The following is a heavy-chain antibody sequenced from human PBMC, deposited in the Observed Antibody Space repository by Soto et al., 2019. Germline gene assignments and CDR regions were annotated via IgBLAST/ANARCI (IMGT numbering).Heavy chain of an antibody. CDR2: IDHSGNT. Sequence: QVQLQQWGAGLLKPSETLSRTCAVYVDSFSNYYYNWIRQPPGKGLEWIGEIDHSGNTNYNPSLKXXVXMXEDTSKKQFSLKLSSVTAADTAVYYCASRKASAPGYWDQGALVTVSS. V-gene: IGHV4-34*01. J-gene: IGHJ4*02. D-gene: IGHD7-27*01. CDR1: VDSFSNYY. CDR3: ASRKASAPGY.